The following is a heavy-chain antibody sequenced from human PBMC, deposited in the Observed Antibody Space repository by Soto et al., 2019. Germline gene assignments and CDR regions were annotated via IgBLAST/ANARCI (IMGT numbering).Heavy chain of an antibody. CDR1: GFIFGDSY. V-gene: IGHV3-11*06. D-gene: IGHD2-15*01. Sequence: GGSLRLSCAGSGFIFGDSYMSWIRQAPGKGLEWLSYISPGSRYPAYADSVKGRFTISRDNAKRSLYLQMMSLTAEDTAVYYCVRGGGGGLFDPWGQGTMVTVSS. J-gene: IGHJ5*02. CDR3: VRGGGGGLFDP. CDR2: ISPGSRYP.